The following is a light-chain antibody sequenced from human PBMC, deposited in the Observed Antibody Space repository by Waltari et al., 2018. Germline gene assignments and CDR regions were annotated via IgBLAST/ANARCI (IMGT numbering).Light chain of an antibody. Sequence: QSVLTQPASVSGSPGQSITISCTGTSSDVGPSNYVSWYQQYPGKAPKLIIYDVSYRPSGVSSRFSGSKSGNTASLTISGLQAEDEADYYCNSYTTISTWVFGGGTKLTVL. CDR1: SSDVGPSNY. CDR3: NSYTTISTWV. V-gene: IGLV2-14*03. J-gene: IGLJ3*02. CDR2: DVS.